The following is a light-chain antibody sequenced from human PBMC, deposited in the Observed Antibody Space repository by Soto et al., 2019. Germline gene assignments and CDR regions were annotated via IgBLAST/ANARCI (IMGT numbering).Light chain of an antibody. CDR2: AAS. CDR1: QTVTTSQ. V-gene: IGKV3-20*01. CDR3: QQYGSAPFT. J-gene: IGKJ4*01. Sequence: EVVLTQSPGTLSLSPGERATLSCRASQTVTTSQLTWFQQKPGQAPRLLIYAASIRAAGIPDRFSGSGSGTDFTLTISRLEPEDFAVYYCQQYGSAPFTFGGGTTVESK.